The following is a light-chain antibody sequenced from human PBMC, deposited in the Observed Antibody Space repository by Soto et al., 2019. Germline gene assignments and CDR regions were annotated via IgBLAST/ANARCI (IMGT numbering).Light chain of an antibody. CDR1: SSDVGGYNY. J-gene: IGLJ2*01. CDR3: SSDTSSSTLI. V-gene: IGLV2-14*01. Sequence: SALTQHASVSGSPGQSITISCTGTSSDVGGYNYVSWYQQHPGNAPKLLIYDVSNRPSGVSNRFSGSKSGNTASLTISGLQAEDEADYYWSSDTSSSTLIFGGGTQLTVL. CDR2: DVS.